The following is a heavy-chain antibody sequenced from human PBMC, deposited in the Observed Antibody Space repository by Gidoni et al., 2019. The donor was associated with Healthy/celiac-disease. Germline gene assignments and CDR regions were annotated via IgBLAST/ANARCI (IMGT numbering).Heavy chain of an antibody. CDR3: ARVGYGSGSYYFDY. D-gene: IGHD3-10*01. CDR2: IYSGGSP. V-gene: IGHV3-66*01. Sequence: EVQRVEYGGGLGQPGGSGRLSCAASGCTGSSSYMRWVRQAPGKGLGWVSVIYSGGSPYYADSVTGRFTISRDNSKNTLYLQMNSLRAEDTAVYYCARVGYGSGSYYFDYWGQGTLVTVSS. CDR1: GCTGSSSY. J-gene: IGHJ4*02.